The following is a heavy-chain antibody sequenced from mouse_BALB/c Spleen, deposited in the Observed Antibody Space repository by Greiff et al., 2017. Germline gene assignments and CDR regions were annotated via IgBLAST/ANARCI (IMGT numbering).Heavy chain of an antibody. V-gene: IGHV1S56*01. D-gene: IGHD2-2*01. J-gene: IGHJ3*01. Sequence: QVQLQQSGPELVKPGASVRISCKASGYTFTSYYIHWVKQRPGQGLEWIGWIYPGNVNTKYNEKFKGKATLTADKSSSTAYMQLSSLTSEDSAVYYCARQGKKSTMLKAYWGQGTLVTVSA. CDR1: GYTFTSYY. CDR3: ARQGKKSTMLKAY. CDR2: IYPGNVNT.